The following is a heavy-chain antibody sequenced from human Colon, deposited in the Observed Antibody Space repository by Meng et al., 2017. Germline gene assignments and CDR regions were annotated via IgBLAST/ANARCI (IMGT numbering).Heavy chain of an antibody. CDR3: ARTAMLDS. J-gene: IGHJ5*01. V-gene: IGHV1-8*01. CDR2: MKPNNGNT. D-gene: IGHD2-2*01. CDR1: GYTFTSSD. Sequence: QVQRVQSGDVVRKPGASVKGTCKASGYTFTSSDINWVRQATGRGLEGLGWMKPNNGNTGSAQKFQGRVSMTRDTSIGTAYMTLSGLTSEDTAVYYCARTAMLDSWGQGTLVTVSS.